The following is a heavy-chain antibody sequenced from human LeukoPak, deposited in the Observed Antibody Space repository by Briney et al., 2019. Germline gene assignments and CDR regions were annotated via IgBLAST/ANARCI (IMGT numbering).Heavy chain of an antibody. V-gene: IGHV4-34*01. Sequence: PSETLSLTCAVYGGSFSGYYWSWIRQPPGKGLEWIGEINHSGSTNYNPSLKSRVTISVDTSKNQFSLKLSSVTAADTAVYYCARWPPEPIVEATFDYWGRGTLVTVSS. J-gene: IGHJ4*02. CDR3: ARWPPEPIVEATFDY. D-gene: IGHD1-26*01. CDR2: INHSGST. CDR1: GGSFSGYY.